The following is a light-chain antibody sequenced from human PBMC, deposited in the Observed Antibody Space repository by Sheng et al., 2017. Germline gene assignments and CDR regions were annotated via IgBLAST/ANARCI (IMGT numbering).Light chain of an antibody. CDR1: QSVNNN. CDR3: QQYNNWPLMYT. CDR2: GAS. Sequence: EIVMTQSPATLSVSPGERATLSCRASQSVNNNLAWYQQKPGQAPRLLIYGASTRATGIPARFSGSGSGTEFTLTISSLQSEDFAVYYRQQYNNWPLMYTFGQGTKLEIK. J-gene: IGKJ2*01. V-gene: IGKV3-15*01.